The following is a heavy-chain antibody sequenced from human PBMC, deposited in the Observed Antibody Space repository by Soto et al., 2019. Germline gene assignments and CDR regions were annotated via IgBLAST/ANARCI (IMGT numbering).Heavy chain of an antibody. Sequence: SLRLSCAASGFTFSSYGMHWVRQAPGKGLEWVAVIWYDGSNKYYADSVKGRFTISRDNSKNTLCLQMNSLRAEDTAVYYCARDLYGGNSCDYWGQGTLVTVSS. D-gene: IGHD4-17*01. J-gene: IGHJ4*02. V-gene: IGHV3-33*01. CDR3: ARDLYGGNSCDY. CDR1: GFTFSSYG. CDR2: IWYDGSNK.